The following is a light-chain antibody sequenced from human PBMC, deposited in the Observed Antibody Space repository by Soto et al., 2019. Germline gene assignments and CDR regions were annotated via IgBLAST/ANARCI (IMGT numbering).Light chain of an antibody. CDR2: GAS. V-gene: IGKV3-15*01. CDR3: HHYNDWPPTWT. J-gene: IGKJ1*01. Sequence: EIVMTQSPATLSVSPGERATLSCRASQSVSSKLAWYQQKPGQAPRVLIYGASTRATGIPDRFSGSGSGTEFALTISSLQSEDFAVYYCHHYNDWPPTWTFGQGTRVEIK. CDR1: QSVSSK.